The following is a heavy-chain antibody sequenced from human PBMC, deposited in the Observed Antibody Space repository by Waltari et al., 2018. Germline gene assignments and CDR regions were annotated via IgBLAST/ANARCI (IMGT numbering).Heavy chain of an antibody. J-gene: IGHJ4*02. V-gene: IGHV3-48*04. D-gene: IGHD6-13*01. CDR3: AREGEIAAGHYYFDY. CDR2: ISSSSSTI. CDR1: GFTFSSYS. Sequence: EVQLVESGGGLVQPGGSLRLSCAASGFTFSSYSINWVRPAPGKGLEWVSYISSSSSTIYYADSVKGRFTISRDNAKNSLYLQMNSLRAEDTAVYYCAREGEIAAGHYYFDYWGQGTLVTVSS.